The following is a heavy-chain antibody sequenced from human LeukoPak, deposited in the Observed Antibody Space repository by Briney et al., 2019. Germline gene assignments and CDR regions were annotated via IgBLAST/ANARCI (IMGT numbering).Heavy chain of an antibody. V-gene: IGHV4-59*01. D-gene: IGHD1-26*01. CDR1: GGSISSYY. CDR2: IYYISNT. J-gene: IGHJ4*02. CDR3: ARTQSQSGSYRYYFGY. Sequence: PSEALSLTCTVSGGSISSYYWSWIRQPPGGGLEWIGYIYYISNTNYNPSLKSRVTMSVDPSKNQFSLKLNSVTAADTAVYYCARTQSQSGSYRYYFGYWGQGTLVTASS.